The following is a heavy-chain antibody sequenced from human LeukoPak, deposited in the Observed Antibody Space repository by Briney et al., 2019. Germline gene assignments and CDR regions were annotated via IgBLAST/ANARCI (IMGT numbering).Heavy chain of an antibody. Sequence: SVKVSCKASGGTFSSYAISWVRQAPGQGLEWMGRIIPILGIANYAQKFQGRVTITADKSTSTAYMELSSLRSEDTAVYYCARENLESGSYAMSWFDPWRQGTLVTVSS. CDR2: IIPILGIA. CDR3: ARENLESGSYAMSWFDP. J-gene: IGHJ5*02. V-gene: IGHV1-69*04. D-gene: IGHD1-26*01. CDR1: GGTFSSYA.